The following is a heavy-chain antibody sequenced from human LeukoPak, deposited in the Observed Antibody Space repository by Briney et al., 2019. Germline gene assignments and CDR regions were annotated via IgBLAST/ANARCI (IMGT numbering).Heavy chain of an antibody. V-gene: IGHV3-53*01. J-gene: IGHJ3*02. CDR1: GFSVGGNY. CDR3: ARDRRRLRGMNGDGGGFDI. Sequence: GGSLRLSCAASGFSVGGNYISWVRQTPGKGLEWVSMIYSDGSIFHADSVKGRFTMSRDNSRNTLDLQMNSLRVEDTAVYFCARDRRRLRGMNGDGGGFDIWGQGTMVTVSS. D-gene: IGHD3-16*01. CDR2: IYSDGSI.